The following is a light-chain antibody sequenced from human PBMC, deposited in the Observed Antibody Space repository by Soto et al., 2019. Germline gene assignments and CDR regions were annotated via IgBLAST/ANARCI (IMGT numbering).Light chain of an antibody. CDR2: LGS. Sequence: DIVMTQSPLSLPVTPGEPASISCRSSQSLLHTSGYNYLDWYLQKPGQSPQLLIYLGSNRASGVPDRCSGSESCTDFTLTITSVAAEDVGVDYGMQRLQAPWKFGQGTKVDIK. J-gene: IGKJ1*01. V-gene: IGKV2-28*01. CDR3: MQRLQAPWK. CDR1: QSLLHTSGYNY.